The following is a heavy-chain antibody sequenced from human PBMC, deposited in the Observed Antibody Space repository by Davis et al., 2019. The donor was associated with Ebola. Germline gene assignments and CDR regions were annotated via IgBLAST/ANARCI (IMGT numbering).Heavy chain of an antibody. V-gene: IGHV4-30-2*01. D-gene: IGHD6-13*01. Sequence: MPSETLSLTCAVSGGSISSGGYSWSWTRQQPGKGLEGTGYIYHSGTTYYNPSLKSRLTITLDMSKNQFSLKLSSVTAAATAVYYCARDAGMAAAGTAYFDYWGQGTLVTVSS. CDR2: IYHSGTT. CDR3: ARDAGMAAAGTAYFDY. J-gene: IGHJ4*02. CDR1: GGSISSGGYS.